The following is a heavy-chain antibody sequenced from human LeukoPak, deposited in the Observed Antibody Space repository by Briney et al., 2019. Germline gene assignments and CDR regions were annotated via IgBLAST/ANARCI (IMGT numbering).Heavy chain of an antibody. V-gene: IGHV3-30*02. CDR3: AKAPVTSCRGAYCYPFNS. CDR1: GFTFSSYG. Sequence: GGSLRLSCAASGFTFSSYGMHWVRQAPGKGLEWVTFIRYDGSNKFYADSVKGRFTISRDNSKNTLYLQMNSLRAEDAAVYFCAKAPVTSCRGAYCYPFNSWGQGTLVTVSS. D-gene: IGHD2-21*01. J-gene: IGHJ4*02. CDR2: IRYDGSNK.